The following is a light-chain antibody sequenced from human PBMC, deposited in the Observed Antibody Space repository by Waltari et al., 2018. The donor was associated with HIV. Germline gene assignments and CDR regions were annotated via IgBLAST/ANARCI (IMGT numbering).Light chain of an antibody. CDR2: VGTGGIVG. V-gene: IGLV9-49*01. CDR1: SGYSNYN. Sequence: QPVLTQPPSASASLAASVTLTCTLSSGYSNYNVDWYQPRPGKGPRFVLRVGTGGIVGSKGDGIPDRFSVLGSGLNRYLTIKNIQEEDESDYHCGADHGSGSNFVRVFGGGTKLTVL. J-gene: IGLJ3*02. CDR3: GADHGSGSNFVRV.